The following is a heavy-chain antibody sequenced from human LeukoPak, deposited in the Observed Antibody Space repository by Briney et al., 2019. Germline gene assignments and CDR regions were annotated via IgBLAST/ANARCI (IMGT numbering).Heavy chain of an antibody. J-gene: IGHJ4*02. V-gene: IGHV3-30*18. CDR3: AKEDYDGSGSYLGY. Sequence: GGSLRLSCGASGFTFSSYGMHWVRQAPGKGLEWVAVVSYDGSNKVYADSVKGRFTISRDNSKNTLYLQMNSLRPEDTAAYHCAKEDYDGSGSYLGYWGQGTLVTVSS. D-gene: IGHD3-10*01. CDR1: GFTFSSYG. CDR2: VSYDGSNK.